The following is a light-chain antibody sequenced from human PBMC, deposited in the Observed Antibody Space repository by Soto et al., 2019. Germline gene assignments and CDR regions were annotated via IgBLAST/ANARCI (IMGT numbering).Light chain of an antibody. CDR1: QSVSKF. V-gene: IGKV3-11*01. Sequence: EVLLTQSPATLSLSPGERATLSCRASQSVSKFSGWYQQKPGQAPRLLISDTAIRAHGIPARFSGSGTGTDFPLTICGLEPEDFAVYYCQQRGESPPLLTFGPGTIVDI. CDR2: DTA. CDR3: QQRGESPPLLT. J-gene: IGKJ3*01.